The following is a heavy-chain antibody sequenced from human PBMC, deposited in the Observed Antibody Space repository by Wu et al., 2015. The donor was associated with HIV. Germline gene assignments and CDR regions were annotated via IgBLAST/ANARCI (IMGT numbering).Heavy chain of an antibody. V-gene: IGHV1-2*02. CDR3: ARSMVRGAAGGYFQH. Sequence: QVQLVQSGAEVKKPGASVKVSCKASGYRFTGYYMHWVRQAPGQGLECMGWINPNSGGTNYAQKFRGRVTMTRDTSISTAYMELSRLTSDDTAVYYCARSMVRGAAGGYFQHWGQGTLVTVSS. D-gene: IGHD3-10*01. CDR1: GYRFTGYY. J-gene: IGHJ1*01. CDR2: INPNSGGT.